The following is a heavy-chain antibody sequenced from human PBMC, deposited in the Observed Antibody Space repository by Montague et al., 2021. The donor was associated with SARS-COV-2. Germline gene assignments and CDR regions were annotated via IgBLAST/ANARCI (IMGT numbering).Heavy chain of an antibody. Sequence: SDTLSLTCTVSGGSITNNIDYWAWIRQPPGKGLEWIGSIYYTGNTYYNPSLKSRVTISVVTSKNHFTLKLSSVTAADTAVYYCAGLKRYFDSSSSPSGFDDWGQGTMVTVSS. V-gene: IGHV4-39*02. CDR3: AGLKRYFDSSSSPSGFDD. CDR1: GGSITNNIDY. CDR2: IYYTGNT. D-gene: IGHD3-22*01. J-gene: IGHJ3*01.